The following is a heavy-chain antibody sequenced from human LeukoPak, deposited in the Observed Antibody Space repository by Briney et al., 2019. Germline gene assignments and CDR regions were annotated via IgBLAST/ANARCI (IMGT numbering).Heavy chain of an antibody. V-gene: IGHV4-39*01. CDR2: IYYSGKT. CDR1: AGSFSSTNFY. J-gene: IGHJ4*02. CDR3: ARWVSTPRGYFDY. Sequence: SETLSLXCTVSAGSFSSTNFYWGWIRQPPGKGLEWIGNIYYSGKTYYNPSLKSRLTISVDTSKSQFSLKLSSVTAADTAVHSCARWVSTPRGYFDYWGQGILVTVSS. D-gene: IGHD5/OR15-5a*01.